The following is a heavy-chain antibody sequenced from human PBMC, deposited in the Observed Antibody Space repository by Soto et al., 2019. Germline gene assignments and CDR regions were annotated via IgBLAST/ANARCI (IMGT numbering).Heavy chain of an antibody. CDR1: GGSISSGDYY. J-gene: IGHJ4*02. CDR2: INYLGST. Sequence: QVQLQESGPGLVKPSQTLSLTCTVSGGSISSGDYYWSWIRQPPGKGLEWIGYINYLGSTNYNPSLKSRVTISVGTYKNKLSLKLSSVTATDTAGYYCAKVGGFGATTSDYWGQGTLVTVSS. V-gene: IGHV4-30-4*01. D-gene: IGHD3-10*01. CDR3: AKVGGFGATTSDY.